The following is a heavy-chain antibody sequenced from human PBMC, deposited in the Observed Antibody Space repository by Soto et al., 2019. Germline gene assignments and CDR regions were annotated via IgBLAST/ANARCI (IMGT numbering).Heavy chain of an antibody. D-gene: IGHD6-13*01. J-gene: IGHJ4*02. CDR2: ISTSGSTI. Sequence: EVQLVESGGDLVQPGGSLRLSCAASGFTFSRYEMNWVRQAPGKGLEWISYISTSGSTIYYADSVTGRFTISRDNAKNSMSLQMNSLRAEDTAVYCCARELAAAGSFDDWGQGTLVTVAS. CDR3: ARELAAAGSFDD. V-gene: IGHV3-48*03. CDR1: GFTFSRYE.